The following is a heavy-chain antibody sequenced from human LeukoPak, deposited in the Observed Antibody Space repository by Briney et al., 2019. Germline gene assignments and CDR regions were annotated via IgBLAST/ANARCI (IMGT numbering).Heavy chain of an antibody. CDR2: ISGSGGST. CDR3: AKDDSRGSGSSGWFDP. D-gene: IGHD3-10*01. J-gene: IGHJ5*02. Sequence: GGSLRLSCAASRFTLSSYAISWVRQAPAKGLEWVSAISGSGGSTYYADSVKGLFTTSRDNSKNTLYLQMNSLRAGDTGVYYCAKDDSRGSGSSGWFDPWGQGTLVTVSS. V-gene: IGHV3-23*01. CDR1: RFTLSSYA.